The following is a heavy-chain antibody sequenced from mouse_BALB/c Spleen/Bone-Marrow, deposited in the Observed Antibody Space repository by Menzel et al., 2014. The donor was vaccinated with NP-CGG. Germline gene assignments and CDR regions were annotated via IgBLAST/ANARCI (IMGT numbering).Heavy chain of an antibody. CDR1: GYTFTDYT. Sequence: VKLVESGAELVRPGVSVKISCKGSGYTFTDYTMHWVKQSHAKSLEWIGVISTYYGDASYNQKFKGKATMTVDKSSSTAYMELARLTSEDSAIYYCARVITTGYYGMDYWGQGTSVTVSS. CDR2: ISTYYGDA. CDR3: ARVITTGYYGMDY. D-gene: IGHD2-4*01. J-gene: IGHJ4*01. V-gene: IGHV1S137*01.